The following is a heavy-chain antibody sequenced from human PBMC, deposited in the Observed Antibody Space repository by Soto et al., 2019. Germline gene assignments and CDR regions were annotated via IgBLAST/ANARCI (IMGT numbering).Heavy chain of an antibody. CDR2: IYYSGST. V-gene: IGHV4-31*03. J-gene: IGHJ3*01. CDR1: RGSLSSGGYY. Sequence: QVQLQESGSGLVKPSQTLSLTCTVSRGSLSSGGYYWSWIRQHPGKGLEWIVYIYYSGSTYYNPSLKSRVTISVDASKDQFALKLSSVTAAGTAVYYCARDRSGCSGARAFYLWGQGTMVTGS. D-gene: IGHD2-15*01. CDR3: ARDRSGCSGARAFYL.